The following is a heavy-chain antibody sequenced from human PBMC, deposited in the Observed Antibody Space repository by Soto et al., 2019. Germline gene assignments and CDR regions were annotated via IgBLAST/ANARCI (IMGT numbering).Heavy chain of an antibody. CDR3: ARDNRRFGELSPHSG. V-gene: IGHV1-3*01. J-gene: IGHJ4*02. Sequence: GASVKVSCKASGYTFTSYAMHWVRQAPGQRLEWMGWINAGNGNTKYSQKFQGRVTITADKSTSTAYMELSSLRSEDTAVYYCARDNRRFGELSPHSGWGQGTLVTVSS. D-gene: IGHD3-10*01. CDR2: INAGNGNT. CDR1: GYTFTSYA.